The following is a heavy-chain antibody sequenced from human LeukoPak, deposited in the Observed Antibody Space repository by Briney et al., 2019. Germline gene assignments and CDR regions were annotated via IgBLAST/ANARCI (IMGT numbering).Heavy chain of an antibody. V-gene: IGHV3-20*04. CDR2: INWNGGST. CDR3: ARFYGSGSNNFDY. D-gene: IGHD3-10*01. CDR1: GFTFDDYG. J-gene: IGHJ4*02. Sequence: GGSLRLSCAASGFTFDDYGMSWVRQAPGNGLEWGSGINWNGGSTGYADSVKGRFTISRDNPKHSLYLQMNRLRAEDTALYYCARFYGSGSNNFDYWGQGTLVTVSS.